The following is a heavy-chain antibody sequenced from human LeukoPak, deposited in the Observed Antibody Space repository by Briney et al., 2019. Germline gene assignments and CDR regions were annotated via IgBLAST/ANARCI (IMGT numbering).Heavy chain of an antibody. CDR1: GGSISSYY. CDR3: ARDRSGWNDWFDP. V-gene: IGHV4-59*01. D-gene: IGHD6-19*01. J-gene: IGHJ5*02. Sequence: PSETLSLTCTVSGGSISSYYWSWIRQPPRKGLEWIGYIYYSGSTNYNPSLKSRVTISVDTSKNQFSLKLSSVTAADTAVYYCARDRSGWNDWFDPWGQGTLVTVSS. CDR2: IYYSGST.